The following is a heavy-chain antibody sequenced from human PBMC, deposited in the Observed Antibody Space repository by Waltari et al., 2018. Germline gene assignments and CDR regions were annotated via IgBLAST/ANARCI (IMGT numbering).Heavy chain of an antibody. CDR1: GASTVVYY. CDR2: IYYNGET. V-gene: IGHV4-59*01. CDR3: ATDVLAAADVTFFDH. J-gene: IGHJ4*02. Sequence: VQLQESGPGLVKTSGTLSLTCSVTGASTVVYYWSWLRQSPGTGLEWIGYIYYNGETTYNPSLKGRVTISQDTSKRQFSLTLNSVTAADTAVYYCATDVLAAADVTFFDHWGQGIRVSVSS. D-gene: IGHD6-13*01.